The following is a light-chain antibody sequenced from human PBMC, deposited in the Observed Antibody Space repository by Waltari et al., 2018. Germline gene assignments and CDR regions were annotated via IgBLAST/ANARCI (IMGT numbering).Light chain of an antibody. V-gene: IGKV3-20*01. Sequence: EIVLTQSPGTLSLSPGERASLSCRASQSVSSNYLAWYQQKPGQTPRLLIYDASSRATGIPDRFSVSGSGTDFTLTISRLEPEDFAVFYCQQYATSPLTFGGGTKVEIK. CDR2: DAS. J-gene: IGKJ4*01. CDR1: QSVSSNY. CDR3: QQYATSPLT.